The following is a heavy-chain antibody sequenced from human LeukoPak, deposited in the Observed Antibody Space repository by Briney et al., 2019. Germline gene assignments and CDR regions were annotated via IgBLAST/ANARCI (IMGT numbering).Heavy chain of an antibody. Sequence: PGGSLRLSCAASGFPFSDHEMNWLRQAPGKGLEWVSYISSSGSDKYYPDSVKGRFTISRDNAKNSLYLQMNSLRAEDTAVYYCARRTSGAFAIWGQGTKVTVSS. CDR3: ARRTSGAFAI. CDR2: ISSSGSDK. J-gene: IGHJ3*02. V-gene: IGHV3-48*03. CDR1: GFPFSDHE.